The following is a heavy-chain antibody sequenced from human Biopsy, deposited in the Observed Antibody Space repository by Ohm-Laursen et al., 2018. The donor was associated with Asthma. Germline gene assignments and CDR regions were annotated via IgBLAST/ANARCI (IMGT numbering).Heavy chain of an antibody. V-gene: IGHV4-30-2*06. J-gene: IGHJ4*02. Sequence: SQTLSFTCAVSGDSIDSGDYSWTWIRQSPGVGLVWIGYIYRKGNTSYNPTLKNPVSISIDRSKNHFSLRLRSVTAADTAVYYCARGWNCGGDCYSLDSWGQGTLVTVSS. D-gene: IGHD2-21*02. CDR3: ARGWNCGGDCYSLDS. CDR1: GDSIDSGDYS. CDR2: IYRKGNT.